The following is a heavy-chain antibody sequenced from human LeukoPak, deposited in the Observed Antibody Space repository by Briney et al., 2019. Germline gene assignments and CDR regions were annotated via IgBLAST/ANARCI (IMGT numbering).Heavy chain of an antibody. CDR2: VKQDGSEK. Sequence: PGGSLRLSCAASGFTFSSYWMSWVRQAPGQGLEWVANVKQDGSEKYYVDSVKGRFTISRDNAKNSPYLQMNYLRAEDTAVYYCARDSHCSGDGCLPRVYWYFGLWGPGILVTASS. V-gene: IGHV3-7*01. CDR3: ARDSHCSGDGCLPRVYWYFGL. CDR1: GFTFSSYW. J-gene: IGHJ2*01. D-gene: IGHD2-15*01.